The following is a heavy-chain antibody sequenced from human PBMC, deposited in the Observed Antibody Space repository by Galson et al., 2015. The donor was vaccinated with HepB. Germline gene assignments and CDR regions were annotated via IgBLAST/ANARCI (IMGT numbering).Heavy chain of an antibody. Sequence: SLRLSCAASRFSFSTYWLTWVRQAPGKGLEWVANIKQDGSEEFYVDSVKGRFRISRDNAKNSLYLQMNNLRVEDTAVYYCARQGQLLFGVVISHYFDFWGQGTPVTVSS. D-gene: IGHD3-3*01. V-gene: IGHV3-7*03. CDR1: RFSFSTYW. J-gene: IGHJ4*02. CDR2: IKQDGSEE. CDR3: ARQGQLLFGVVISHYFDF.